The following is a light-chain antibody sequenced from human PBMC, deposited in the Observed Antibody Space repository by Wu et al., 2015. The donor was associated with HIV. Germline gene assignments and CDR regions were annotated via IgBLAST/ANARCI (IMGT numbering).Light chain of an antibody. CDR3: QQRSNWPPGT. V-gene: IGKV3-11*01. J-gene: IGKJ2*01. CDR1: ESVTRS. CDR2: GGS. Sequence: EVVMTQSPATLSVSPGERVTLSCRASESVTRSVVWYQQKPGQPPRLLIYGGSTRATGIPARFSGSVSGTDFTLTISSLEPEDFAVYYCQQRSNWPPGTFGQGTKLEIK.